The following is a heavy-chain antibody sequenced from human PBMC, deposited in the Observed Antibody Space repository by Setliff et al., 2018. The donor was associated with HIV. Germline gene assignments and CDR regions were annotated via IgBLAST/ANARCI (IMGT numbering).Heavy chain of an antibody. V-gene: IGHV5-51*01. J-gene: IGHJ4*02. CDR3: ARVDMGYYYDSSGYSHFDH. Sequence: LGESLKISCKGSGYSFPTYWIAWVRQMPGKGLEWMGVIYPDESDSRYSPSFRGQVTISADKSINTAYLQLSSLKASDTAMYYCARVDMGYYYDSSGYSHFDHWGQGTLVTAPQ. D-gene: IGHD3-22*01. CDR2: IYPDESDS. CDR1: GYSFPTYW.